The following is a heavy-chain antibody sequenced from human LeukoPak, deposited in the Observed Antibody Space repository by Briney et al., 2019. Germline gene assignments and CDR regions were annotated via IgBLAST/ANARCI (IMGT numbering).Heavy chain of an antibody. V-gene: IGHV4-59*01. CDR2: INSSGST. D-gene: IGHD2-15*01. Sequence: PSETLSLTCTVSGGSISTYYWNWVRQPPGEGLEWIGYINSSGSTNYNPSLKSRVTISVDKSKNQFSLRLTSLTAADTAVYYCARDDCSGAGCYYYWGQGTLVTVSS. J-gene: IGHJ4*02. CDR3: ARDDCSGAGCYYY. CDR1: GGSISTYY.